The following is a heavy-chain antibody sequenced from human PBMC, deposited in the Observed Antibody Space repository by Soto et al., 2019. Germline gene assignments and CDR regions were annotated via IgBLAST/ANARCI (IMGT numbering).Heavy chain of an antibody. CDR3: AKSKTDYYGMDV. CDR1: GFTFDDYA. CDR2: ISWNSGSI. J-gene: IGHJ6*02. V-gene: IGHV3-9*01. Sequence: GGSLILSCAASGFTFDDYAMHWVRQAPGKGLEWVSGISWNSGSIGYADSVKGRFTISRDNAKNSLYLQMNSLRAEDTALYYCAKSKTDYYGMDVWGQGTTVTVSS.